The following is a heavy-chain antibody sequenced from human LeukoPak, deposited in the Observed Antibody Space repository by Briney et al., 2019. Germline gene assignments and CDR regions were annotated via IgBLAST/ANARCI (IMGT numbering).Heavy chain of an antibody. CDR3: AHSTYCSSTSCYRPTDYYYMDV. V-gene: IGHV1-18*01. D-gene: IGHD2-2*01. CDR2: ISTYNGDT. CDR1: GYTFTTYG. Sequence: ASVKVSCKSSGYTFTTYGISWVRQAPGQGLEWMGWISTYNGDTNYAQKLQGRVTITADESTSTAYMELSSLRSEDTAVYYCAHSTYCSSTSCYRPTDYYYMDVWGKGTTVTVSS. J-gene: IGHJ6*03.